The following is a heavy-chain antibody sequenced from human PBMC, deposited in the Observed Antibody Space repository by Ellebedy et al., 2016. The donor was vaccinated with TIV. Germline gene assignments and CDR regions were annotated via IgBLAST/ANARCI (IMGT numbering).Heavy chain of an antibody. CDR1: GGTFTSYY. D-gene: IGHD6-19*01. CDR3: ARARSSGWTSYYFDY. V-gene: IGHV1-46*01. CDR2: INPSGGST. J-gene: IGHJ4*02. Sequence: AASVKVSCKASGGTFTSYYMHWVRQAPGQGLEWMGIINPSGGSTSYAQKFQGRVTMTRDTSTSTVYMELSSLRSEDTAVYYCARARSSGWTSYYFDYWGQGTLVTVSS.